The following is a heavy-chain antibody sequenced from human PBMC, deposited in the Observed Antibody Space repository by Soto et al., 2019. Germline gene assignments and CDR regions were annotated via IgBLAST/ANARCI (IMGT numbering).Heavy chain of an antibody. CDR2: ISPKSGGT. Sequence: ASVKVSCKASGYTFTGYYMHWVRQAPGQGFEWMGRISPKSGGTNYAQKFEGRVTMTWDTSLKTAYMELSSLISEDTAVYYCARPPGYISDCYYFDLWGQGTLVTVSS. D-gene: IGHD2-21*02. V-gene: IGHV1-2*02. CDR3: ARPPGYISDCYYFDL. J-gene: IGHJ4*02. CDR1: GYTFTGYY.